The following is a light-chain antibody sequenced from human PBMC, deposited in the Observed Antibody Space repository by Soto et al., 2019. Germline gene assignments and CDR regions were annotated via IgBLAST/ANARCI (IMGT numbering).Light chain of an antibody. J-gene: IGLJ3*02. Sequence: QAVVTQPPSVSGAPGQRITISCTGSNSNIGAGYDVHWYQQLPGTAPKLLLYGDTNRPSGVPDRFSGSKSDTSASLAITGLRAEDEAEYYCQSYDSGLSARVFGGGTKLTVL. CDR1: NSNIGAGYD. CDR3: QSYDSGLSARV. V-gene: IGLV1-40*01. CDR2: GDT.